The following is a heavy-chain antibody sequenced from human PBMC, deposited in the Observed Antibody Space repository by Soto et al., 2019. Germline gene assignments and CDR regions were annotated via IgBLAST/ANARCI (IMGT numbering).Heavy chain of an antibody. V-gene: IGHV3-30*03. CDR1: GFTFSTYG. Sequence: QVQLVESGGGVFQPGRSLRLSCAASGFTFSTYGMHWVRXXPXXGLEWVAAMSYDGTKQYYVDSVKGRFTISRDNSRNTLFXXXXXXXXEXXXVXXXXXXXXXXWXXHWGQGTPVTVSS. J-gene: IGHJ4*02. CDR3: XXXXXXXWXXH. CDR2: MSYDGTKQ.